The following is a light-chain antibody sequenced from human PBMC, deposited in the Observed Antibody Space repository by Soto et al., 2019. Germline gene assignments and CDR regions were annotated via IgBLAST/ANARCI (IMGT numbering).Light chain of an antibody. CDR3: CSFARSSSFYV. J-gene: IGLJ1*01. Sequence: QSALTQPASVSGSPGQSITISCSGTSSDVGSSNFVSWYQQHPGKAPKLIIFEGDRRPSGVSGRFSGSKSGNTASLTISGLQAEDEADYYCCSFARSSSFYVFGTGTKSPS. CDR1: SSDVGSSNF. V-gene: IGLV2-23*01. CDR2: EGD.